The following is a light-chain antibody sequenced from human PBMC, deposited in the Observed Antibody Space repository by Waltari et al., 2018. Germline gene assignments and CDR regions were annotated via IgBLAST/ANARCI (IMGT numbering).Light chain of an antibody. V-gene: IGLV3-1*01. CDR3: QAWDSSTVV. CDR1: KLGDKY. Sequence: SYELTQPPSVSVSPGQTASITCSGDKLGDKYACWYQQKPGQSPVLVIYQGSKRPSGFPERFYGSNSGNPATLTISGTQALDEADYYCQAWDSSTVVFGGGTKLTVL. J-gene: IGLJ2*01. CDR2: QGS.